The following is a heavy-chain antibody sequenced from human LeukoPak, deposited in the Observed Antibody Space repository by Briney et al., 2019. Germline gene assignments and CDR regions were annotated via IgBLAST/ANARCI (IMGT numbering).Heavy chain of an antibody. V-gene: IGHV3-23*01. J-gene: IGHJ4*02. CDR1: GFSFSSCA. Sequence: GGSLRLSCAASGFSFSSCAMSWVRQAPGKGPQWVSGVSDDGNSRYYADSLKGRFTISRDNSANTVYLQMNSLRAEDTAVYYCARDSLEGAIDYWGQGTLVTVSS. CDR2: VSDDGNSR. CDR3: ARDSLEGAIDY. D-gene: IGHD1-1*01.